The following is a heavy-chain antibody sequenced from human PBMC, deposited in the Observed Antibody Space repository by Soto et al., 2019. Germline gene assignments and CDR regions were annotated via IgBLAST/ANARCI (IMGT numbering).Heavy chain of an antibody. CDR3: AKEGRGYSYGYFDY. CDR2: ISYDGSNK. J-gene: IGHJ4*02. D-gene: IGHD5-18*01. CDR1: GFTFSSYG. V-gene: IGHV3-30*18. Sequence: GGSLRLSCAASGFTFSSYGMHWVRQAPGKGLEWVAVISYDGSNKYYADSVKGRFAISRDNSKNTLYLQMNSLRAEDTAVYYCAKEGRGYSYGYFDYWGQGTLVTVS.